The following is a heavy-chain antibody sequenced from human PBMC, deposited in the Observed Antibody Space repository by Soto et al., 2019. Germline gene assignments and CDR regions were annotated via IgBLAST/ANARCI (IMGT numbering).Heavy chain of an antibody. V-gene: IGHV4-4*02. D-gene: IGHD2-2*01. CDR1: GASISSGW. CDR3: SSRITDAPT. J-gene: IGHJ5*02. CDR2: TLYSGTT. Sequence: SETLSLTCAVSGASISSGWWTWVRQPPGKGLEWIGETLYSGTTNYNSPLNSRVTISIDKSKKQFSLNLSSVTAADTAVYYCSSRITDAPTWGQGTLVTVSS.